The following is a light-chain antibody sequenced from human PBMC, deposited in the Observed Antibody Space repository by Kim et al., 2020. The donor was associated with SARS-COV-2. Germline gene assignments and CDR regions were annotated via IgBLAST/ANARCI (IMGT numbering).Light chain of an antibody. J-gene: IGKJ3*01. CDR1: QSGASD. Sequence: CPGETVTMACRASQSGASDLAWYQQKPGQAPRLLIYGASTRANGVPARFSGSGSGTYFTLTISSLLSEDFAVYYCQQFNNWPPLSFGPGTKVDIK. CDR2: GAS. V-gene: IGKV3-15*01. CDR3: QQFNNWPPLS.